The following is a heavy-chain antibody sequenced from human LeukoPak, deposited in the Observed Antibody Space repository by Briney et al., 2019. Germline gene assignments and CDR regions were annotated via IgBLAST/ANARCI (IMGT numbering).Heavy chain of an antibody. D-gene: IGHD4/OR15-4a*01. J-gene: IGHJ4*02. V-gene: IGHV3-23*01. CDR1: GFTFSSYA. Sequence: GGSLRLSCAASGFTFSSYAMSWVRQAPGRGLEWVSAISGSGGSTYYADSVKGRFTISRDNSKNTLYLQMNSLRAEDTAVYYCGWAGGYGDPFDYWGQGTLVTVSS. CDR2: ISGSGGST. CDR3: GWAGGYGDPFDY.